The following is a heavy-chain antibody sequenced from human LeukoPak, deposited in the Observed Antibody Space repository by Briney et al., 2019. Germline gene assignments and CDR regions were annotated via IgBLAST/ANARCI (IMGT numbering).Heavy chain of an antibody. D-gene: IGHD1-1*01. Sequence: GESLKISCKGSGYSFTNYWIAWVRQLPGKGQEWMGIIYPGDSDTRYSPSFQGQVTISADKSISTAYLQWSSLKASDTAMYYCARHVTDPYSVEPLDYWGQGTLVTVSS. J-gene: IGHJ4*02. CDR2: IYPGDSDT. CDR1: GYSFTNYW. V-gene: IGHV5-51*01. CDR3: ARHVTDPYSVEPLDY.